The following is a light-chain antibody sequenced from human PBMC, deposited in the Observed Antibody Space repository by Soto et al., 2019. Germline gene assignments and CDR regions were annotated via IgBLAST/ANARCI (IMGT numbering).Light chain of an antibody. J-gene: IGKJ2*01. CDR3: QQYNRWPPLYT. CDR1: QSVSSN. Sequence: EIVMTQSPATLSVSPGERATFSCRASQSVSSNLAWYQQKPGQPPRLLIYGVSTRATGIPARFSGSGSGTEFTLTISSLQSEDFAIYYCQQYNRWPPLYTLGQGTKLEIK. V-gene: IGKV3-15*01. CDR2: GVS.